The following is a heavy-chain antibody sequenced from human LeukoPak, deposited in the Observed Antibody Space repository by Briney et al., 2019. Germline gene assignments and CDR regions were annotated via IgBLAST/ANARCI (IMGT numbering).Heavy chain of an antibody. Sequence: PSATLSLTCTVSGYSISSGNYGGWIRQPPGKGLECIGSTYHSGSTYYNPSLKSRVTISVDMSKNQFSLKLNSVTAADTAVYYCARHAAGYCSSTSCCPGAFDNWGQGPMVTVSS. CDR3: ARHAAGYCSSTSCCPGAFDN. J-gene: IGHJ3*02. CDR2: TYHSGST. V-gene: IGHV4-38-2*02. CDR1: GYSISSGNY. D-gene: IGHD2-2*01.